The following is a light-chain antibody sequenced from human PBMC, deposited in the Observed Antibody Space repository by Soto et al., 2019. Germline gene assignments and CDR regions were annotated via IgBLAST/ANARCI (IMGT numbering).Light chain of an antibody. CDR3: GSYAASSTFV. J-gene: IGLJ2*01. V-gene: IGLV2-23*03. Sequence: QSALTQPASVSGSPGQSITISCTGTSSDVGSYNLVSWYQQHPGKAPKVMIYEGSKRPSGVSNRFSGSKSGNTASLTISGPQAEDEADYYCGSYAASSTFVFGGGTKLTVL. CDR1: SSDVGSYNL. CDR2: EGS.